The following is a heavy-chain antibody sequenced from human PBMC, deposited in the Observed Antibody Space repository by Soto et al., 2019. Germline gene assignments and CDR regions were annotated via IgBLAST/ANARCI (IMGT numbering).Heavy chain of an antibody. V-gene: IGHV3-23*01. J-gene: IGHJ4*02. Sequence: EVQLLESGGGLVRPGGSPRLSCAASGFTFSNLAMNWVRQAPGKGLEWVSAISNSFSDGNTHYADSVKGRFTISRDNDKNTVFLEIDSLRAEDTAVYYCAKVFSPEGGNYFDHWGPGTLVTVSS. CDR3: AKVFSPEGGNYFDH. CDR2: ISNSFSDGNT. CDR1: GFTFSNLA.